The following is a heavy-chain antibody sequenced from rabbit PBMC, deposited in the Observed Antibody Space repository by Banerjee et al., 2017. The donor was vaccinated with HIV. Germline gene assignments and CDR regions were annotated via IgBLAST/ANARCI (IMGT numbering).Heavy chain of an antibody. J-gene: IGHJ4*01. D-gene: IGHD6-1*01. Sequence: QSLEESGGDLVKPGASLTLTCTASGFTISSTYYMCWVRQAPGKGLEWIACIAGGSTGYTYYASWAKGRFTISKTSSTTVTLQMTSLTAADTATYFCARGADGAADGYDLWGPGTLVTVS. V-gene: IGHV1S40*01. CDR3: ARGADGAADGYDL. CDR2: IAGGSTGYT. CDR1: GFTISSTYY.